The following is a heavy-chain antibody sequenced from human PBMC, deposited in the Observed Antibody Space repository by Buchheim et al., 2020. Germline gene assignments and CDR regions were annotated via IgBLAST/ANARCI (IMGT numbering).Heavy chain of an antibody. CDR1: GGSVSSGSYY. CDR3: AREDTIFGVVTNWFDP. Sequence: QVQLQESGPGLVKPSETLSLTCTVSGGSVSSGSYYWSWIRQPPGKGLEWIGYIYYSGSTNYNPSLKSRVTISVDTSKNQFPLKLSSVTAADTAVYYCAREDTIFGVVTNWFDPWGQGTL. V-gene: IGHV4-61*01. D-gene: IGHD3-3*01. J-gene: IGHJ5*02. CDR2: IYYSGST.